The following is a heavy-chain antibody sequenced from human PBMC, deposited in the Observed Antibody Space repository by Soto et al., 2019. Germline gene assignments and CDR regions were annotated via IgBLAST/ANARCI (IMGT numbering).Heavy chain of an antibody. CDR2: IYYSGST. V-gene: IGHV4-59*01. CDR1: GGSISSYY. J-gene: IGHJ4*02. D-gene: IGHD2-15*01. CDR3: ARELCSGGSCYSDY. Sequence: SETLSLTCTVSGGSISSYYWSWIRPPPGKGLEWIGYIYYSGSTNYNPSLKSRVTISVDTSKNQFSLKLSSVTAADTAVYYCARELCSGGSCYSDYWGQGTLVTVSS.